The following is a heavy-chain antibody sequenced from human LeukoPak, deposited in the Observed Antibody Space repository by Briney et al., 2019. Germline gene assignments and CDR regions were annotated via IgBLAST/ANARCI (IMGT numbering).Heavy chain of an antibody. CDR3: AKDRDDYVWGSYLGAFDI. D-gene: IGHD3-16*01. V-gene: IGHV3-7*03. Sequence: GGSLRLSCVASGFTFSNYWMSWVRQAPGKGLEWVANIKQDGSEKYYVDSVKGRFTISRDNSKNTLYLQMNSLRAEDTAVFYCAKDRDDYVWGSYLGAFDIWGQGTMVTVSS. J-gene: IGHJ3*02. CDR1: GFTFSNYW. CDR2: IKQDGSEK.